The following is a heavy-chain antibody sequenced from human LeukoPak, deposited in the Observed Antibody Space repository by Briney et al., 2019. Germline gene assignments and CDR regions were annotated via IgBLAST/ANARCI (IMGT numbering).Heavy chain of an antibody. D-gene: IGHD4-17*01. CDR2: INNSGTDT. J-gene: IGHJ4*02. CDR1: GFTFSSYA. Sequence: PGGSLRLSCAASGFTFSSYAMTWVRQAPGKGLEWVSSINNSGTDTYYEDSVKGRFTISRDNSKNTLFLHINSLSAEDTAVYYCAAAVNTGRAEHYWGQGTLVNVSS. V-gene: IGHV3-23*01. CDR3: AAAVNTGRAEHY.